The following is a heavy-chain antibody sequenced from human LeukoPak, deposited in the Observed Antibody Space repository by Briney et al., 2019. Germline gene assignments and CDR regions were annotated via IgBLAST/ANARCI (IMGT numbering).Heavy chain of an antibody. D-gene: IGHD6-25*01. V-gene: IGHV4-34*01. Sequence: PSETLSLTCAVYGGSFSGYYWSWIRQPPGKGLEWIGEINHSGSTNYNPSLKSRVTISVDTSKNQFSLKLSSVTAADTAVYYCARARGGGALDIWGQGTMVAVSS. CDR1: GGSFSGYY. CDR3: ARARGGGALDI. J-gene: IGHJ3*02. CDR2: INHSGST.